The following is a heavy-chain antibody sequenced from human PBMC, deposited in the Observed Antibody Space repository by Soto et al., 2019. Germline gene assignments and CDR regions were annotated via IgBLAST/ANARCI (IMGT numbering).Heavy chain of an antibody. V-gene: IGHV4-59*01. CDR3: AIDRRLITMVRGVSLWFDP. CDR2: IYYSGST. D-gene: IGHD3-10*01. Sequence: SETLSLTCTVSGGSISSYYWSWIRQPPGKGLEWIGYIYYSGSTNYNPSLKSRVTISVDTPKNQFSLKLSSVTAADTAVYYCAIDRRLITMVRGVSLWFDPWGQGTLVTVSS. CDR1: GGSISSYY. J-gene: IGHJ5*02.